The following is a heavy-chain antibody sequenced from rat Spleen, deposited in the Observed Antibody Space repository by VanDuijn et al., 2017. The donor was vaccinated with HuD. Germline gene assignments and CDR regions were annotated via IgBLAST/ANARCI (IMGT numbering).Heavy chain of an antibody. Sequence: QVQLQQSGAELAKPGSSVKISCKASGYTFTSYDISWIKQTTGQGLEYLGYVYTGSGGTYYNEKFKGKATLTVDKSSSTAFMQLSSLTPEDTAVYYCARSRTIAAIPTPMDAWGQGASVTVSS. D-gene: IGHD1-2*01. CDR2: VYTGSGGT. V-gene: IGHV1-57*01. J-gene: IGHJ4*01. CDR3: ARSRTIAAIPTPMDA. CDR1: GYTFTSYD.